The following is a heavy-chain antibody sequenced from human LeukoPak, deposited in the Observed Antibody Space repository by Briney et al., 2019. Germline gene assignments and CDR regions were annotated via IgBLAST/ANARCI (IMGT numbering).Heavy chain of an antibody. D-gene: IGHD2-2*01. J-gene: IGHJ4*02. CDR3: AKDIGYRLLRLDY. Sequence: GGSLRLSCAASGFTFDDYAMHWVRQAPGKGLEWVSGISWNSGSIGYADSVKGRFTISRDNAKNSLYLQMNSLRAEDTALYYCAKDIGYRLLRLDYWGQGTLVTVSS. V-gene: IGHV3-9*01. CDR2: ISWNSGSI. CDR1: GFTFDDYA.